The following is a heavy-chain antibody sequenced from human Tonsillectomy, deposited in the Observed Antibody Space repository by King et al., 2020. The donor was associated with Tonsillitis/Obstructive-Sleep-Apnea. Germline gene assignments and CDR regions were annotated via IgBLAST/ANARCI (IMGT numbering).Heavy chain of an antibody. Sequence: VQLVESGGALVQPGGSLRLSCAASGFTFSSYWMTWVRQAPGKGLEWVANIRQDGSEKNYVDSVKGRFTISRDNAKNSLYMLMNSLRAEDTAVYYCASDSNPLIAAAFYDAFDIWGQGTMVTVSS. CDR1: GFTFSSYW. J-gene: IGHJ3*02. D-gene: IGHD6-13*01. CDR3: ASDSNPLIAAAFYDAFDI. V-gene: IGHV3-7*03. CDR2: IRQDGSEK.